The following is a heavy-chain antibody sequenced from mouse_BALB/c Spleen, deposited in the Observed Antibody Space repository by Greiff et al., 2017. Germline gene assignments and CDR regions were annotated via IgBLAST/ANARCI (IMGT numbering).Heavy chain of an antibody. CDR1: GFTFTDYY. D-gene: IGHD2-10*02. CDR2: IRNKANGYTT. V-gene: IGHV7-3*02. Sequence: EVQLQESGGGLVQPGGSLRLSCATSGFTFTDYYMSWVRQTPGKALEWLGFIRNKANGYTTEYSASVKGRFTISRDNYQSILYLQMNTLGAYDSATYYCARDGYGNYWGQGTTLTVSS. CDR3: ARDGYGNY. J-gene: IGHJ2*01.